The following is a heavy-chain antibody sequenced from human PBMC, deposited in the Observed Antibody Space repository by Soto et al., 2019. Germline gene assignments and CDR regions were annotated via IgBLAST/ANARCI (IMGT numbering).Heavy chain of an antibody. CDR2: VSTSGRST. J-gene: IGHJ5*02. CDR1: GFIFSEST. V-gene: IGHV3-64D*06. Sequence: PGGSLRLSCSASGFIFSESTIYWVRQVPGKGLEAISAVSTSGRSTYYADSVKDRFTISKDNSKNTLSLQMSSLRADDTAAYYWLKDTSTQVRHYDGSGYYFDPWGQGTLVTVSS. D-gene: IGHD3-3*01. CDR3: LKDTSTQVRHYDGSGYYFDP.